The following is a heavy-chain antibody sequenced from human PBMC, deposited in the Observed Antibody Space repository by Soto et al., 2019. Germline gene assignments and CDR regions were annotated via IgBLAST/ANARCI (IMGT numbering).Heavy chain of an antibody. D-gene: IGHD3-10*01. CDR1: GGSFKSGSYS. CDR3: ARVVVRGAYAYGMDV. J-gene: IGHJ6*02. CDR2: IYYSGST. V-gene: IGHV4-61*01. Sequence: PSETLALTCTVSGGSFKSGSYSWSWIRQPPGKGLEWIGYIYYSGSTNYNPSLKSRVTISVDTSKNQFSLKLSSVTAADTAVYYCARVVVRGAYAYGMDVWGQGTTVTVSS.